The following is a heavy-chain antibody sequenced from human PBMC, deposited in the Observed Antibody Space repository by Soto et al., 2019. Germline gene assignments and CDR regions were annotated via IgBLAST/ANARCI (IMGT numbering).Heavy chain of an antibody. D-gene: IGHD6-19*01. CDR2: IYYSGST. CDR1: GGSISSYY. V-gene: IGHV4-59*08. J-gene: IGHJ4*02. Sequence: PSETLSLTCTVSGGSISSYYWSLIRQPPGKGLEWIGYIYYSGSTNYNPSLKSRVTISVDTSKNQFSLKLSSVTAADTAVYYCARLSIAVAGTAYFDYWGQGTLVTVSS. CDR3: ARLSIAVAGTAYFDY.